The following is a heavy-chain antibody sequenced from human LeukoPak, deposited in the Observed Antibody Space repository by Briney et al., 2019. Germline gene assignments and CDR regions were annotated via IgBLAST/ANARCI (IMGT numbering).Heavy chain of an antibody. Sequence: GGSLRLSCAASGFTFSSHNMVWVRQPPGKGLEWISYISDSSITMYYAGSVKGRFTIPRDNAKNSLYLQMNSLRAEDTAVYYCARDGGFCSGGFCFRLFDPWGQGTLVTVSS. CDR1: GFTFSSHN. V-gene: IGHV3-48*04. CDR3: ARDGGFCSGGFCFRLFDP. CDR2: ISDSSITM. D-gene: IGHD2-15*01. J-gene: IGHJ5*02.